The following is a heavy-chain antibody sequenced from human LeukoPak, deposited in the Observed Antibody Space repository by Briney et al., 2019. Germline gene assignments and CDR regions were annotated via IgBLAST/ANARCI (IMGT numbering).Heavy chain of an antibody. D-gene: IGHD3-10*01. CDR3: ARDSGTTGEVKFDP. Sequence: SETPSLTCIVSDFSITRGYHWGWIRQPPGGGLKWIASIYHSGNTYYNPALKSRVTISVDTSKNQFSLKLSSVTAADTAVYYCARDSGTTGEVKFDPWGQGTLVTVSS. V-gene: IGHV4-38-2*02. CDR2: IYHSGNT. CDR1: DFSITRGYH. J-gene: IGHJ5*02.